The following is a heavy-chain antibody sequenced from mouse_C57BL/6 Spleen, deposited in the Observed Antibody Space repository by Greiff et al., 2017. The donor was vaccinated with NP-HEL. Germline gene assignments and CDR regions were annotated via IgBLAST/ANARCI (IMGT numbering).Heavy chain of an antibody. CDR2: INPGSGGT. V-gene: IGHV1-54*01. Sequence: QVQLQQSGAELVRPGTSVKVSCKASGYAFTNYLIEWVKQRPGQGLEWIGVINPGSGGTNYNEKFKGKATLTADKSSSTAYMQLSSLTSEDSAVYFCASVTTVVADWYFDVWGTGTTVTVSS. CDR3: ASVTTVVADWYFDV. D-gene: IGHD1-1*01. J-gene: IGHJ1*03. CDR1: GYAFTNYL.